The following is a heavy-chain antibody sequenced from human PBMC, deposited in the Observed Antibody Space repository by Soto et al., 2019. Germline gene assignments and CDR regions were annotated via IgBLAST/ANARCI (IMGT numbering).Heavy chain of an antibody. D-gene: IGHD3-3*01. CDR2: INHSGST. Sequence: TSETLSLTCAVYCGSFSGYYWSWIRQPPGKGLEWIGEINHSGSTNYNPSLKSRVTISVDTSKNQFSLKLSSVTAADTAVYYCARGLTYYDFWSGYSYYFDYWGQGTLVTVSS. CDR3: ARGLTYYDFWSGYSYYFDY. J-gene: IGHJ4*02. CDR1: CGSFSGYY. V-gene: IGHV4-34*01.